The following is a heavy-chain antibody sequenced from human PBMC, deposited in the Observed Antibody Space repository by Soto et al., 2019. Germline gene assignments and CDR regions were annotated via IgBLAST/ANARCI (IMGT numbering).Heavy chain of an antibody. CDR3: ARPDTVRGVSY. CDR1: GFTVSNNY. J-gene: IGHJ4*02. Sequence: EVQLVESGGGLVQPGGFLRLSCVVSGFTVSNNYMSWVRQAPGKGLEWVSVIYSGGSTSYINSVKGRFTISRDNSKNTVYLQMNSLRAEDTAVYYCARPDTVRGVSYWGQGTLVTVSS. V-gene: IGHV3-66*01. D-gene: IGHD3-10*01. CDR2: IYSGGST.